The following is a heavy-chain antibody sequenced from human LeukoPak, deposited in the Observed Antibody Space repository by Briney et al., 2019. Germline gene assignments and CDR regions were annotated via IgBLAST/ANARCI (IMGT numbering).Heavy chain of an antibody. CDR2: ISGSGGST. J-gene: IGHJ4*02. D-gene: IGHD2-8*01. CDR1: GFNFSSYA. V-gene: IGHV3-23*01. Sequence: PGGSLRLSCAASGFNFSSYAMSWVRQAPGKGLEWVSAISGSGGSTYYADSVKGRFTISRDNSKNTLYLQMNSLRDDDSAAYFCARVYLERLTAGYFDHWGQGTQVTVSP. CDR3: ARVYLERLTAGYFDH.